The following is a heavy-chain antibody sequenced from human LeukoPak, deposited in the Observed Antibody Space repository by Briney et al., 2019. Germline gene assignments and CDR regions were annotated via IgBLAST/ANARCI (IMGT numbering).Heavy chain of an antibody. CDR2: INPDGGNT. D-gene: IGHD5-24*01. V-gene: IGHV1-46*01. Sequence: GESLKISCKGSGYSFTNYWIGWVRQMPGKGLEWMGLINPDGGNTNYAQNFQGRVTLTRDTSTSTVYMELSSLRSEDTAIYYCARIRDGYNDAYDLWGQGTVVTVPS. J-gene: IGHJ3*01. CDR3: ARIRDGYNDAYDL. CDR1: GYSFTNYW.